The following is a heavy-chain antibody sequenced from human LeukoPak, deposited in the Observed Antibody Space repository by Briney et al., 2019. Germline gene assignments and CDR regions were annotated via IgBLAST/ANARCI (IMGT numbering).Heavy chain of an antibody. CDR1: EDSVSSNSAA. D-gene: IGHD2-2*01. Sequence: SQTLSLTCAISEDSVSSNSAAWNWIRQSPSRGLEWLGRTYYRSKWYNDYAVSVKSRITINPDTSKNQFSLQLNSVTPEDTAVYYCARGDCSSTSCYVAGRQNAFDIWGQGTMVTVSS. CDR3: ARGDCSSTSCYVAGRQNAFDI. CDR2: TYYRSKWYN. J-gene: IGHJ3*02. V-gene: IGHV6-1*01.